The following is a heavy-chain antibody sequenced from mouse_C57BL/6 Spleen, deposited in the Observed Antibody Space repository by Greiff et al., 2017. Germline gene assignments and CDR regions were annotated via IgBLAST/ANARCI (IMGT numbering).Heavy chain of an antibody. J-gene: IGHJ2*01. Sequence: QVQLQESGAELVRPGSSVKLSCKASGYTFTSYWMHWVKQRPIQGLEWIGNIDPSDSETHYNQKFKDKATLTVDKSSSTAYMQLSSLTSEDSAVYYCARLYDDAGYFDYWGQGTTLTVSS. CDR1: GYTFTSYW. CDR3: ARLYDDAGYFDY. D-gene: IGHD2-4*01. CDR2: IDPSDSET. V-gene: IGHV1-52*01.